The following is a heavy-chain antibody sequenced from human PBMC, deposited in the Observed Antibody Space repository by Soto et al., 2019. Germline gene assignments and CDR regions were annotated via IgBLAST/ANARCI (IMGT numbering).Heavy chain of an antibody. Sequence: QVQLVQSGAEVKKPGSSVKVSCKASGGTFSTYAISWVRQAPGQGLEWMGGIVPLFGTTTYAQNVQGRVTITADESTSTVYMELNSLRFEDTAVYFCGTAVGGSYRPVDYWGQGTLVIVSS. CDR1: GGTFSTYA. V-gene: IGHV1-69*01. CDR3: GTAVGGSYRPVDY. D-gene: IGHD1-26*01. J-gene: IGHJ4*02. CDR2: IVPLFGTT.